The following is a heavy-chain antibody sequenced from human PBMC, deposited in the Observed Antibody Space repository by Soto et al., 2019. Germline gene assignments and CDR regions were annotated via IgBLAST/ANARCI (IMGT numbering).Heavy chain of an antibody. V-gene: IGHV1-69*01. Sequence: QVQLVQSGAEVKKPGSSVKVSCKASGGTFSSYAISWVRQAPGQGLEWMGGIIPISGTANYAQKFQGRATITADDSSSTAYMELSSLRSEETAVYYCARSQGSSTSLEIYYYYYYGMDVWGQGTTVTVSS. J-gene: IGHJ6*02. CDR2: IIPISGTA. CDR1: GGTFSSYA. D-gene: IGHD2-2*01. CDR3: ARSQGSSTSLEIYYYYYYGMDV.